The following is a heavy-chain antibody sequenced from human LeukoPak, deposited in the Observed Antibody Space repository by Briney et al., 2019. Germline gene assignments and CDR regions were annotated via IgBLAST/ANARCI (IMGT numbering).Heavy chain of an antibody. D-gene: IGHD2-15*01. CDR2: ISGSGGST. J-gene: IGHJ3*02. Sequence: PGGSLRLSCAASGFTFNSYAMSWVRQAPGKGLEWVSAISGSGGSTYYADSVKGRFTISRDNAKNSLYLQMNSLRAEDTAVYYCARVGVVVHDAFDIWGQGTMVTVSS. CDR3: ARVGVVVHDAFDI. CDR1: GFTFNSYA. V-gene: IGHV3-23*01.